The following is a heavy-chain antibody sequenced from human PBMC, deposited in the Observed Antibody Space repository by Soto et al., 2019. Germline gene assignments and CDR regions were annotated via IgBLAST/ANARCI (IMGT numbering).Heavy chain of an antibody. Sequence: GGSLRLSCAASGFTFSSYSMNWVRKAPGKGLEWVSSISSSSSYIYYADSVKGRFTISRDNAKNSLYLQMNSLRAEDTAVYYCARGGGSGYYNYYGMDVWGQGTTVTVSS. J-gene: IGHJ6*02. CDR1: GFTFSSYS. D-gene: IGHD3-22*01. V-gene: IGHV3-21*01. CDR2: ISSSSSYI. CDR3: ARGGGSGYYNYYGMDV.